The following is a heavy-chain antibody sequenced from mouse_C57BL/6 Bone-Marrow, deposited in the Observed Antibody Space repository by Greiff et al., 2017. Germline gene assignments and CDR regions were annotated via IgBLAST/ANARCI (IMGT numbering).Heavy chain of an antibody. D-gene: IGHD2-4*01. CDR3: ARIYYDYALDY. CDR1: GYTFTSSW. CDR2: IHPNSGST. V-gene: IGHV1-64*01. J-gene: IGHJ2*01. Sequence: QVQLQQSGAELVRPGASVTLSCKASGYTFTSSWMHWVKQRPGQGLEWIGMIHPNSGSTNYNEKFKSKATLTVDKSSSTAYLQLSSLTSEDSAVYYCARIYYDYALDYWGQGTTLTVSS.